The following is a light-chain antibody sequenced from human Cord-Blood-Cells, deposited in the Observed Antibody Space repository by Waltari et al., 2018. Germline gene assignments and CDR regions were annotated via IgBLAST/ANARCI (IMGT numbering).Light chain of an antibody. J-gene: IGLJ1*01. Sequence: QSALTQPASVSGSPGQSITISCTGTSRHVGGYHYVSWYQQHPGKAPKLIIYDVSNRPSGVTNRFSGSKSGNTASLTISGLQAEDEADYYCSSYTSSSTYVFGTGTKVTVL. CDR1: SRHVGGYHY. CDR2: DVS. CDR3: SSYTSSSTYV. V-gene: IGLV2-14*01.